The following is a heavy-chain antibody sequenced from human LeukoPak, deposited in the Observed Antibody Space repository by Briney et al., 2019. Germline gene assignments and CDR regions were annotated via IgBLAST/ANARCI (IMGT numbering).Heavy chain of an antibody. Sequence: GGSLRLSCTASGFTFNNYWMSWVRQTPGKGLEWVANINKDGSEKYYLDSVRGRFTISRDNAKNSLSLQMNSLRGEDTAVYYCARELVVGPAEYFQNWGQGTLVTASS. CDR1: GFTFNNYW. V-gene: IGHV3-7*01. D-gene: IGHD2-8*02. CDR3: ARELVVGPAEYFQN. CDR2: INKDGSEK. J-gene: IGHJ1*01.